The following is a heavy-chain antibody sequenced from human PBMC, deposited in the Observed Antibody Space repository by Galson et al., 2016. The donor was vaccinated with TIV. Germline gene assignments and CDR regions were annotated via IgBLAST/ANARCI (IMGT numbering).Heavy chain of an antibody. CDR2: ISSGGST. V-gene: IGHV3-66*02. Sequence: LRLSCAASGLIVSNNYMSWVRQAPGKGLEWVSLISSGGSTSYSDSVKGRFTISRDNSKNTLYLQMNSLRPEDTAVYYCARDCRHCGNECYLYYYYGMDVWGQGATVTVSS. CDR3: ARDCRHCGNECYLYYYYGMDV. CDR1: GLIVSNNY. D-gene: IGHD2-21*01. J-gene: IGHJ6*02.